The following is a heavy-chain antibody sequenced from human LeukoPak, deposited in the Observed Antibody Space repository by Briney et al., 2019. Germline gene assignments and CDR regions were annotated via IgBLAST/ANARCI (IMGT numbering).Heavy chain of an antibody. Sequence: GGSLRLSCAASGFTFSSYAMSWVRQAPGKGLEWVSAISGSGGSTYYADSVKGRFTISRDNSKNTLYLQMDSLRAEDTAVYYCAKDRCSIASCYADENDAFDIWGHGTMVTVSS. J-gene: IGHJ3*02. V-gene: IGHV3-23*01. CDR1: GFTFSSYA. D-gene: IGHD2-2*01. CDR3: AKDRCSIASCYADENDAFDI. CDR2: ISGSGGST.